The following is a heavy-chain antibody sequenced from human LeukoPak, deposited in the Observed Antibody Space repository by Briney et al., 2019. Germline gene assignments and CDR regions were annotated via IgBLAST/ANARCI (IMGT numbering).Heavy chain of an antibody. J-gene: IGHJ6*03. CDR3: AKDASGYSSYMDV. Sequence: PGGSLRLSCAASGFSFDDYAMYWVRQAPGKGLEWVSGITWNSGYIGYADSVKGRFTISRDNAKNSLYLQMNSLRGEDTALYYCAKDASGYSSYMDVWGKGTTVTISS. D-gene: IGHD5-18*01. CDR2: ITWNSGYI. CDR1: GFSFDDYA. V-gene: IGHV3-9*01.